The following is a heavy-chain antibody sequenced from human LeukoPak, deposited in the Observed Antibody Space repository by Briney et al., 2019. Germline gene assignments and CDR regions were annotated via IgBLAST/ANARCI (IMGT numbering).Heavy chain of an antibody. J-gene: IGHJ4*02. Sequence: GGSLRLSCSASGFTFSWYAMHWVRQAPGKGLEYVSTISSNGGSTYYADSVKGRFTISRDNSKNTLYLQMSSLRAEDTAVYYCARHIGYCTGGSCYLFDNWGQGTLVTVSS. CDR2: ISSNGGST. V-gene: IGHV3-64D*09. CDR3: ARHIGYCTGGSCYLFDN. CDR1: GFTFSWYA. D-gene: IGHD2-15*01.